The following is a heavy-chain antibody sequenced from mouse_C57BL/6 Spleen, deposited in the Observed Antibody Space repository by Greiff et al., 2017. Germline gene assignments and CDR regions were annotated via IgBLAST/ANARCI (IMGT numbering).Heavy chain of an antibody. CDR3: ARGVDGLFDY. J-gene: IGHJ2*01. D-gene: IGHD2-3*01. CDR2: INPNYGTT. CDR1: GYSFTDYN. V-gene: IGHV1-39*01. Sequence: VTLQQSGPELVKPGASVKISCKSSGYSFTDYNMKWVKQSNGKSLEWIGVINPNYGTTSYNQKFKGNATLTVDQSSSTAYMQLNSLTSEDSAVYYCARGVDGLFDYWGQGTTLTVSS.